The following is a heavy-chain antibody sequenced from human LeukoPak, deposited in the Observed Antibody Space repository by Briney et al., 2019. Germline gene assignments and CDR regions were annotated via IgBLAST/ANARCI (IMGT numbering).Heavy chain of an antibody. D-gene: IGHD3-10*01. CDR1: GGSFSSYY. J-gene: IGHJ2*01. Sequence: SETLSLTCAVYGGSFSSYYWSWIRQPPGKGLEWIGEINHSGITNYNPSLKSRVTISVDTSKKQFSLRLNSVTAADTAVYYCARIWPDLWGRGTLVTVSS. CDR2: INHSGIT. V-gene: IGHV4-34*01. CDR3: ARIWPDL.